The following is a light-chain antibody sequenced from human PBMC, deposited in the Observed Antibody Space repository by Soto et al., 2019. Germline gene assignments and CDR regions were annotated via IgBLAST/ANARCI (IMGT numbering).Light chain of an antibody. CDR3: QQYNNWPGT. CDR2: GAS. J-gene: IGKJ1*01. CDR1: QSVSSN. V-gene: IGKV3-15*01. Sequence: EIVMTQSPATLSVSPGERATLSCRASQSVSSNLAWYQQKPGQAPRILIYGASTRATGIPARFSGSGSGTEFTLTISSLQSEDFEVYYCQQYNNWPGTFGKGTKVEIK.